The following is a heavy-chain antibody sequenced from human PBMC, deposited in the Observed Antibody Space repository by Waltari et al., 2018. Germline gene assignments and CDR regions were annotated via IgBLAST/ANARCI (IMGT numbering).Heavy chain of an antibody. Sequence: QVQLQESGPGLVKPSETLSLTCTVSGGSLSSHYWSWIRQPPGKGLEWIGYIYYSGSTNYNPSLKSRVTISVDTSKNQFSLKLSSVTAADTAVYYCAGVEMATITAFDIWGQGTMVTVSS. CDR2: IYYSGST. J-gene: IGHJ3*02. CDR1: GGSLSSHY. CDR3: AGVEMATITAFDI. D-gene: IGHD5-12*01. V-gene: IGHV4-59*11.